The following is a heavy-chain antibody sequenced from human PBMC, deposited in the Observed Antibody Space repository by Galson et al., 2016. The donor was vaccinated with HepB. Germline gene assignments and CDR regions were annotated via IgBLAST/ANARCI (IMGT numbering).Heavy chain of an antibody. V-gene: IGHV4-39*01. D-gene: IGHD1-20*01. CDR1: GGSIATSNSY. Sequence: SETLSLTCSVSGGSIATSNSYWAWIRQPPGKGLGWIGSIYYSGSTHYNPSLKSRLTVSVDTSKNQFSLTLTSVTAADTGVYYCARNITPIRGGENWFDPWGQGTQVTVS. J-gene: IGHJ5*02. CDR2: IYYSGST. CDR3: ARNITPIRGGENWFDP.